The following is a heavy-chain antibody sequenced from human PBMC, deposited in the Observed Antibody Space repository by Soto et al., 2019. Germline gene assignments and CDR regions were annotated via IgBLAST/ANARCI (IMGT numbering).Heavy chain of an antibody. V-gene: IGHV3-30-3*01. J-gene: IGHJ4*02. CDR1: GFTFSSYA. D-gene: IGHD3-22*01. Sequence: LRLSCVASGFTFSSYAMHWVRQTPGKGLEWVAVISYDGANQYYADSVKGRFTISRDTSKNTLYLQMNSLRAEDTAVYYCARGDNFYDSSGYYYWGQGTLVTVSS. CDR3: ARGDNFYDSSGYYY. CDR2: ISYDGANQ.